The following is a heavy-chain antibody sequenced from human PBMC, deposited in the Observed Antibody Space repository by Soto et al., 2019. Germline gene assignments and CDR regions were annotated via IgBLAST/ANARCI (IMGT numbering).Heavy chain of an antibody. CDR2: MNPNSGNT. J-gene: IGHJ5*02. CDR1: GYTFTSYD. Sequence: QVQLMKSGAEVKKPGASVKVSCKASGYTFTSYDINWVRQATGQGLEWMGWMNPNSGNTDYAQKFQGRVTMTRNTSISTAYMELSSLRSEDTAVYYCARERSAAGAGWFDPWGQGTLVTVSS. D-gene: IGHD6-13*01. V-gene: IGHV1-8*01. CDR3: ARERSAAGAGWFDP.